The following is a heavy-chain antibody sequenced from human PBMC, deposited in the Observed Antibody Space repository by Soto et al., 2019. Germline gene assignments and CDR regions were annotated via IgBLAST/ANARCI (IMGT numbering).Heavy chain of an antibody. CDR1: GFTFSNAW. D-gene: IGHD2-15*01. CDR2: IKSKTDGGTT. CDR3: TTGGDFVVVVAATRDY. J-gene: IGHJ4*02. Sequence: GGSLRLSCAASGFTFSNAWMNWVRQAPGKGLEWVGRIKSKTDGGTTDYAAPVKGSFTISMDDSINMLYLQMNSLNTVDTAVYYCTTGGDFVVVVAATRDYWGQGTLVTVSS. V-gene: IGHV3-15*07.